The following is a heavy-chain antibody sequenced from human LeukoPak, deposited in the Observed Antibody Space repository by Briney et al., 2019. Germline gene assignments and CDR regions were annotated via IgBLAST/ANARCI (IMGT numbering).Heavy chain of an antibody. V-gene: IGHV3-23*01. CDR1: GFTFTSYA. Sequence: GGSLRLSCAVSGFTFTSYAMSWVRQAPGKGLEWVSAISGGDGSTYYADSVKGRFTVSRDNSRDTLYLQINSLRAEDTAVYYCAIPLLVGAATDDYWGQGTLVTVSS. CDR3: AIPLLVGAATDDY. CDR2: ISGGDGST. J-gene: IGHJ4*02. D-gene: IGHD1-26*01.